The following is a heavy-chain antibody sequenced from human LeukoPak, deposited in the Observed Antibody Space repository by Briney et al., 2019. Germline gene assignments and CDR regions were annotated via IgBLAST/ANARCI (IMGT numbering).Heavy chain of an antibody. CDR3: ARIAVAWRYDY. CDR2: IKQDGSEK. V-gene: IGHV3-7*03. CDR1: GFTFSSYW. Sequence: GVSLRLSCAASGFTFSSYWMSWVRKAPGKGLEWVANIKQDGSEKYYVDSVKGRFTISRDNAKNSLYLQMNSLRAEDTAVYYCARIAVAWRYDYWGQGTLVTVSS. J-gene: IGHJ4*02. D-gene: IGHD6-19*01.